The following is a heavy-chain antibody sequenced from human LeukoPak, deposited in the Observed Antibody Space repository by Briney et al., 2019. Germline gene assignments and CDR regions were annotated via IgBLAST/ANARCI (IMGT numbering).Heavy chain of an antibody. V-gene: IGHV4-39*01. D-gene: IGHD3-10*01. CDR2: VYYSGST. CDR1: GGSISSSSYY. J-gene: IGHJ4*02. Sequence: NPSETLSLTCTVSGGSISSSSYYWGWIRQPPGKGLEWIGSVYYSGSTYYNPSLKSRVTISVDTSKNQFSLKLSSVTAADTAVYYCARAGLETYYGKSYFDYWGQGTLVTVSS. CDR3: ARAGLETYYGKSYFDY.